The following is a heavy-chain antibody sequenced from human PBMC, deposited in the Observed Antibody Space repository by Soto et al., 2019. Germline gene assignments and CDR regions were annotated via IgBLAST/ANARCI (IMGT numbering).Heavy chain of an antibody. V-gene: IGHV3-21*01. CDR2: ISSSSSYI. J-gene: IGHJ5*02. D-gene: IGHD3-3*01. CDR3: ASSRGYYPNWFDP. Sequence: EVQLVESGGGMVKPGGSLRLSCAASGFTFSSYSMNWVRQAPGKGLEWVSSISSSSSYIYYADSVKGRFTISRDNAKNSLYLQMNSLRAEDTAVYYCASSRGYYPNWFDPWGKGTLVSVSS. CDR1: GFTFSSYS.